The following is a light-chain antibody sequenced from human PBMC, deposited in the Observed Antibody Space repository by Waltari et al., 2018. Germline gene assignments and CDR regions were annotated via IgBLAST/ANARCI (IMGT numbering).Light chain of an antibody. CDR1: QSIGRT. Sequence: EVVLTQPPGTLSLSPGERATLSCRASQSIGRTLTWYQQKPGQSPRLLMYGASIRAAGIPDRFSGSGSGTDFILTITRLEPEDFAVYYCQNYERLPVTFGQGTKVEIK. CDR3: QNYERLPVT. V-gene: IGKV3-20*01. J-gene: IGKJ1*01. CDR2: GAS.